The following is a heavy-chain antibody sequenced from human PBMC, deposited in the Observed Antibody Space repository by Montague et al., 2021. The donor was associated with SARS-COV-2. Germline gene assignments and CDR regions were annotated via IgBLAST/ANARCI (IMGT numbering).Heavy chain of an antibody. CDR3: ARGRIEVSMIVVVLTGASYYMDV. CDR1: GGSFSGHY. V-gene: IGHV4-34*01. J-gene: IGHJ6*03. Sequence: ETLSLTCAVYGGSFSGHYWSWIRQPPGKGLEWIGEINNSGSTNYXPSLKSRVTISVDTSKNQFSLKLHSVTAADTAVYYCARGRIEVSMIVVVLTGASYYMDVWGKGTTVTVSS. CDR2: INNSGST. D-gene: IGHD3-22*01.